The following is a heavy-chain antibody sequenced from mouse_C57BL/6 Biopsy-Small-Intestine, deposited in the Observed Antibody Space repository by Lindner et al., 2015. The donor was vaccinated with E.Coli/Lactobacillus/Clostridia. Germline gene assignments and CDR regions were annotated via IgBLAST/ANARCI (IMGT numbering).Heavy chain of an antibody. CDR1: GYAFSSSW. CDR3: APAYYSNWYFDY. D-gene: IGHD2-5*01. V-gene: IGHV1-82*01. CDR2: IYPGDGDT. Sequence: VQLQESGPELVKPGASVKISCKASGYAFSSSWMNWVKQRPGEGLEWIGRIYPGDGDTNYNGKFKGKATLTADKSSSTAYLQLSSLTSKDSAVYFCAPAYYSNWYFDYWGQGTTLTVSS. J-gene: IGHJ2*01.